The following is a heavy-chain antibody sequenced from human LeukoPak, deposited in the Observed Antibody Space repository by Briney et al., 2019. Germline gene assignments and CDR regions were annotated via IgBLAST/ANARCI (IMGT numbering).Heavy chain of an antibody. CDR3: ARGVEPLAANTLAY. D-gene: IGHD1-14*01. CDR1: GFDLSRNG. Sequence: PGGSPTLSCAASGFDLSRNGMHWVRKAPGQGMDLVSFIRYDGSKTFYGDSVTGRFSISRDNSKNTLYLQMNSLRAEDTAVYYCARGVEPLAANTLAYWGQGTLVTVSS. J-gene: IGHJ4*02. CDR2: IRYDGSKT. V-gene: IGHV3-30*02.